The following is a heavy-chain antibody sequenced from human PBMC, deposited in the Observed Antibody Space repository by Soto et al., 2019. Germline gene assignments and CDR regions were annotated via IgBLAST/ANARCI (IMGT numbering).Heavy chain of an antibody. CDR2: ISYDGSNK. CDR1: GFTFSSYG. D-gene: IGHD6-13*01. CDR3: AKPGYDY. J-gene: IGHJ4*02. V-gene: IGHV3-30*18. Sequence: QVQLVESGGGVVQPGRSLRLSCAASGFTFSSYGMHWVRQAPGKGLEWVAVISYDGSNKYYADSVKGRFTISRDNSKNTLYLQMNSLRAEDTAVYYCAKPGYDYWGKGTLVTVSS.